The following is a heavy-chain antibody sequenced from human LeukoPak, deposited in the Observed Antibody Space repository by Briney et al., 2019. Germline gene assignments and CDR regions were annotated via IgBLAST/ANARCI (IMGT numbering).Heavy chain of an antibody. J-gene: IGHJ4*02. CDR2: ISYDGSNK. D-gene: IGHD3-22*01. Sequence: GGSLRLSCAAPGFTFSSYAMHWVRQAPGKGLEWGAVISYDGSNKYYADSVKGRFTISRDNSKNTLYLQMNSLRAEDTAVYYCARDKGIYYDSSAYGVPNYWGQGTLVTVSS. CDR1: GFTFSSYA. V-gene: IGHV3-30*01. CDR3: ARDKGIYYDSSAYGVPNY.